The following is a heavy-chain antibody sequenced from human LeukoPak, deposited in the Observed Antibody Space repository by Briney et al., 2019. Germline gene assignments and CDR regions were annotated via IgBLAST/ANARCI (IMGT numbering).Heavy chain of an antibody. V-gene: IGHV3-74*01. CDR2: INSDGSTT. J-gene: IGHJ4*02. Sequence: GGSLRLSCAASGFTFSSYWMDWVRQAPGKGLVWVSRINSDGSTTSYADSVKGRFTISRDNAKNTLYLQMISLRADDTAVYYCAKDPYYDYVWGSYRRNHYFDYWGQGTLVTVSS. CDR1: GFTFSSYW. D-gene: IGHD3-16*02. CDR3: AKDPYYDYVWGSYRRNHYFDY.